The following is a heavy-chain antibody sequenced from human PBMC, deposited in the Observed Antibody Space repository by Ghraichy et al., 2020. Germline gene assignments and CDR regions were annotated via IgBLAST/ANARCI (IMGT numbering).Heavy chain of an antibody. J-gene: IGHJ6*02. Sequence: SETLSLTCAVYGGSFSGYYWSWIRQPPGKGLEWIGEINHSGSTNYNTSLKSRVTISVDTSKNQFSLKLSSVTAADTAVYYCARGGDSGSYYRRYYYYGMDVWGQGTTVTVSS. V-gene: IGHV4-34*01. CDR1: GGSFSGYY. CDR2: INHSGST. D-gene: IGHD1-26*01. CDR3: ARGGDSGSYYRRYYYYGMDV.